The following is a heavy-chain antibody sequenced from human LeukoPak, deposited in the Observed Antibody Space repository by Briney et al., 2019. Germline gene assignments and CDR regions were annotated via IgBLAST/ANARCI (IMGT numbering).Heavy chain of an antibody. CDR1: GFSFDTYA. Sequence: PGGSLRLSCAASGFSFDTYALSWVRQAPGKGLEWVAVIWYDGNSKYYADSVKGRFIISRDNSKNTLYLQMNSLRADDTAMYHCARPAGDYARGGFDIWGQGTLVTVSS. J-gene: IGHJ3*02. D-gene: IGHD4-17*01. CDR2: IWYDGNSK. V-gene: IGHV3-33*07. CDR3: ARPAGDYARGGFDI.